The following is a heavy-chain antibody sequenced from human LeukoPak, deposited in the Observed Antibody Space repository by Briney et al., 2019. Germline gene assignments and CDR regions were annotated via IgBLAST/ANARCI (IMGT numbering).Heavy chain of an antibody. CDR2: IFYSGST. CDR1: SGSISTSNYY. CDR3: ARRDGFDAFDI. V-gene: IGHV4-39*01. D-gene: IGHD4-17*01. Sequence: SETLSLTCTVSSGSISTSNYYWGWVRQPPGKALEWIGNIFYSGSTYYSPSLKSRVTISIDTSKNQFSLKLSSVTAADTAVYNCARRDGFDAFDIWGQGTLVTVSS. J-gene: IGHJ3*02.